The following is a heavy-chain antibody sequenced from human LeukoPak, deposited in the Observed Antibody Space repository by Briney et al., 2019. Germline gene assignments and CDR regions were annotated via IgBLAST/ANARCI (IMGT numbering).Heavy chain of an antibody. D-gene: IGHD2-15*01. J-gene: IGHJ4*02. Sequence: ASVKVSCKTSGYTFTSYAVNWVRQAPGQGLEWMGWIITNTGNPTYAQGFRGRSVFSLDTSVSTAYLQINSLKAEDTAVYYCARDGGYCSGDTCYPDYFDYWGQGTLVTVSS. CDR1: GYTFTSYA. V-gene: IGHV7-4-1*02. CDR2: IITNTGNP. CDR3: ARDGGYCSGDTCYPDYFDY.